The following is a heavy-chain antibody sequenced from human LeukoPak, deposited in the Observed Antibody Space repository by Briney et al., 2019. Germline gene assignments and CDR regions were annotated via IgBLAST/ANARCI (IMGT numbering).Heavy chain of an antibody. Sequence: PGGSLRLSCAASGFTFSSYGMHWVSQAPGKRLEWVAFIRYDGSNKYYADSVKGRFTISRDNSKNTLYLQMNSLRAEDTAVYYCAKGAGGPTDYWGQGTPVTVSS. CDR1: GFTFSSYG. J-gene: IGHJ4*02. D-gene: IGHD6-13*01. CDR2: IRYDGSNK. V-gene: IGHV3-30*02. CDR3: AKGAGGPTDY.